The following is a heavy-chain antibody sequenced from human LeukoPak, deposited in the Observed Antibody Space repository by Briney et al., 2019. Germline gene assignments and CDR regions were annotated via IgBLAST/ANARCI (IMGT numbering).Heavy chain of an antibody. Sequence: PGGSLRLSCAASGFTFSTYVMSWVRQAPGKGLEWVSTISGIGAGTYYADSVKGRFTISRDNSKNTLYLRMNSLRAEDTAVYYCAKKGISAADTFDYWGQGTLVTVSS. J-gene: IGHJ4*02. D-gene: IGHD6-13*01. V-gene: IGHV3-23*01. CDR2: ISGIGAGT. CDR3: AKKGISAADTFDY. CDR1: GFTFSTYV.